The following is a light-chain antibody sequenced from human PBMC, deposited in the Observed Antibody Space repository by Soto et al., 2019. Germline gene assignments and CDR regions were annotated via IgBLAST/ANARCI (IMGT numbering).Light chain of an antibody. Sequence: QSVLTQPRSVSGSPGQSVTISCTGTSSDVGGYNYVSWYQQHPGKAPKLMIYDVSKRPSGVPDRFSGSKSGNTASLTISGLQVEDEADYYCCSYAGSYTFGYVFGTGTKLTVL. CDR1: SSDVGGYNY. CDR2: DVS. CDR3: CSYAGSYTFGYV. J-gene: IGLJ1*01. V-gene: IGLV2-11*01.